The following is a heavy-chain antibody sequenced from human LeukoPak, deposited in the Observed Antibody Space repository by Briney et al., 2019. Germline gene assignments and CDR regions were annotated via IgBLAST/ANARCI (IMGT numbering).Heavy chain of an antibody. CDR3: ARETRYCSGGSCYRYYYYYYMDV. CDR2: IYYSGST. D-gene: IGHD2-15*01. Sequence: PSETLSLTCTVSGGSISTYFWSWLRQPPGKGLEWIGYIYYSGSTNYNPSLKSRVTISLDTSKNQFSLKLSSVTAADTAMYYCARETRYCSGGSCYRYYYYYYMDVWGKGTTVTVSS. V-gene: IGHV4-59*01. CDR1: GGSISTYF. J-gene: IGHJ6*03.